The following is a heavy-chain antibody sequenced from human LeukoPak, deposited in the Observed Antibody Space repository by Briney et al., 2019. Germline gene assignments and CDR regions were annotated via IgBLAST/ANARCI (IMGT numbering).Heavy chain of an antibody. CDR2: ISAYNGNT. Sequence: GASVKVSCKASGYTFTSYGISWVRQAPGQGLEWMGWISAYNGNTNYAQKLQGRVTMTTDTSTSTAYMELSSLRSEDTAVYYCARGGRSLYYYYYMDVWGKGTTVTVSS. CDR1: GYTFTSYG. D-gene: IGHD6-25*01. J-gene: IGHJ6*03. V-gene: IGHV1-18*01. CDR3: ARGGRSLYYYYYMDV.